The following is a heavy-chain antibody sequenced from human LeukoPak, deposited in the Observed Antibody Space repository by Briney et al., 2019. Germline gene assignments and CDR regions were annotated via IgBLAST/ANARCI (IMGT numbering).Heavy chain of an antibody. CDR1: GFTFDDYA. V-gene: IGHV3-9*01. CDR3: AKDVGIQLWLWDY. CDR2: ISWNSGSI. D-gene: IGHD5-18*01. J-gene: IGHJ4*02. Sequence: GGSLRLSCAASGFTFDDYAMHWVRQAPGKGLEWVSGISWNSGSIGYADSVKGRFTISRDNAKNSLYLQMNSLRAEDTAVYYCAKDVGIQLWLWDYWGQGTLVTVSS.